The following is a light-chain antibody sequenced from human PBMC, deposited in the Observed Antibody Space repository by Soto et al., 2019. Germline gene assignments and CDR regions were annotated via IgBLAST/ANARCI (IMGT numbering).Light chain of an antibody. CDR3: LQDYNYPRT. J-gene: IGKJ1*01. V-gene: IGKV1-6*01. CDR1: QGIRND. Sequence: AIQMTQSPSSLSASVGDRVTITCRASQGIRNDLGWYQQKPGKAPNLLIYAASSLQSGVPSRFSGSGSGTDFTLTVSSLQPEDFATYYCLQDYNYPRTFGQGTKVEIK. CDR2: AAS.